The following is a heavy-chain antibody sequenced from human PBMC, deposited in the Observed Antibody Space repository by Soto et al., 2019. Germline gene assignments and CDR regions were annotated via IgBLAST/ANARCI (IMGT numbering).Heavy chain of an antibody. CDR1: GFTFSSYG. CDR2: IWYDGSNK. D-gene: IGHD6-6*01. V-gene: IGHV3-33*01. J-gene: IGHJ4*02. CDR3: ARDDNPEYSRHDYFDY. Sequence: LRLSCAASGFTFSSYGMHWVRQAPGKGLEWVAVIWYDGSNKYYADSVKGRFTISRDNSKNTLYLQMNSLRAEDTAVYYCARDDNPEYSRHDYFDYWGQGTLVTVSS.